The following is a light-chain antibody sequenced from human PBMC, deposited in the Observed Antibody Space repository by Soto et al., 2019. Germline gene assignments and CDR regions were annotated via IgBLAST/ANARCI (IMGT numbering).Light chain of an antibody. CDR3: QQRSNWPPLT. Sequence: EIMLSQSPAVLSLSPGERATLSCRASQSVRTSLAWYQQKPGQPPRLLIYDASNRATGIPARFSGSGSGTXXXLTISGLEPEDVAVYFCQQRSNWPPLTFGGGTKVQI. CDR2: DAS. V-gene: IGKV3-11*01. CDR1: QSVRTS. J-gene: IGKJ4*01.